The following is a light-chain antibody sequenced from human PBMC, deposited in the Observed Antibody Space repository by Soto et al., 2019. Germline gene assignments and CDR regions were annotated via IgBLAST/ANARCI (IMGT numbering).Light chain of an antibody. J-gene: IGLJ1*01. CDR2: EVS. CDR3: CSYARKVTPYV. CDR1: SRDVGSYNL. Sequence: QSALPQPASVSGSPGQSITISCTGXSRDVGSYNLVSWYQQHPGKAPKLMIYEVSKRPSGVSNRFSGSKSGNTASLTSWGLLALEEAKSYCCSYARKVTPYVSEARSK. V-gene: IGLV2-23*02.